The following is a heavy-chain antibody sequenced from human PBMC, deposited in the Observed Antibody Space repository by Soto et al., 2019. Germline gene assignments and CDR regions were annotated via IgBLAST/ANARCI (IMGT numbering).Heavy chain of an antibody. V-gene: IGHV3-21*01. CDR2: ISSSSSYI. Sequence: GGSLRLSCAASGFTFSSYSMNWVRQAPGKGLEWVSSISSSSSYIYYADSVKGRFTISRDNAKNSLYLQMNSLRAEDTAVYYCARAAAGTRGYFDYWGQGTLVTVSS. CDR3: ARAAAGTRGYFDY. J-gene: IGHJ4*02. CDR1: GFTFSSYS. D-gene: IGHD6-13*01.